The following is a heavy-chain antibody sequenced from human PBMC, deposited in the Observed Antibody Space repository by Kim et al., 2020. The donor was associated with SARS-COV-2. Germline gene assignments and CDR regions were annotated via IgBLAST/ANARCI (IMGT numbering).Heavy chain of an antibody. D-gene: IGHD1-1*01. V-gene: IGHV3-23*01. CDR3: AKDRLELERRPHFFDY. Sequence: SVKGRFTISRDNSKNTLYLQMNSLRAEDTAIYYCAKDRLELERRPHFFDYWGQGTLVTVSS. J-gene: IGHJ4*02.